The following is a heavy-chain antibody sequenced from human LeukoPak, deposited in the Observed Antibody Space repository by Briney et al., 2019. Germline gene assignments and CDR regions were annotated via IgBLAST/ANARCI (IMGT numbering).Heavy chain of an antibody. D-gene: IGHD3-22*01. CDR3: AKGTTYYYDSSGE. V-gene: IGHV3-23*01. CDR2: ISGSGGST. CDR1: GFTFSNYA. Sequence: PGGSLRLSCVASGFTFSNYAMSWVRQAPGKGLEWVSAISGSGGSTYYADSVKGRFTISRDNSKNTLYLQMNSLRAEDTAVYYCAKGTTYYYDSSGEWGQGTLVTVSS. J-gene: IGHJ4*02.